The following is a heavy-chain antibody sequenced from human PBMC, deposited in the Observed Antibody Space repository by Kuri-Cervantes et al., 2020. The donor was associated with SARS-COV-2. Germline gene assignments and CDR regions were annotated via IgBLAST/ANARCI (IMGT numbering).Heavy chain of an antibody. CDR2: INSAGTTI. CDR3: ARSRKNAYDFWTGVSDSDYFYGFDV. Sequence: LSLTCAASEFTFSNYAMNWVRQAPGKGLEWLSSINSAGTTIYYADSLKGRLTVSRDNGKNSLYLQMNSLRVQDSAIYFCARSRKNAYDFWTGVSDSDYFYGFDVWVQGTTVTVSS. CDR1: EFTFSNYA. J-gene: IGHJ6*02. V-gene: IGHV3-48*03. D-gene: IGHD3-3*01.